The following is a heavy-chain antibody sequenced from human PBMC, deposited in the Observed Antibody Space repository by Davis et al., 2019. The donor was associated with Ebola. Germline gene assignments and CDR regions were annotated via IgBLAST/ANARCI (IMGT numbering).Heavy chain of an antibody. J-gene: IGHJ5*02. CDR1: GYSFTSSG. CDR2: ISAFSGKT. CDR3: ARGDYQGSGSYGA. V-gene: IGHV1-18*01. D-gene: IGHD3-10*01. Sequence: AASVKVSCKASGYSFTSSGLTWVRQAPGQGLEWMGWISAFSGKTEYAQKFQGRVSMTTDTSTNTAYMELRSLTSDDTAVYYCARGDYQGSGSYGAWGQGTLVTVSS.